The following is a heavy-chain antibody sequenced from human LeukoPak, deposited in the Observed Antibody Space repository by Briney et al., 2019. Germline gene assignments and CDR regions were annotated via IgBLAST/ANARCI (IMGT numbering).Heavy chain of an antibody. Sequence: GGSLRLSCAASGFTFSSYGMHWVRQAPGKGLEWVAVISYDGVVKYYTESVKGRFTISRDNSKNTLSMQMNSLRAEDTAVYYCAKDNWNWDYFDYWGQGTLVTVSS. CDR2: ISYDGVVK. CDR3: AKDNWNWDYFDY. CDR1: GFTFSSYG. V-gene: IGHV3-30*18. D-gene: IGHD1-7*01. J-gene: IGHJ4*02.